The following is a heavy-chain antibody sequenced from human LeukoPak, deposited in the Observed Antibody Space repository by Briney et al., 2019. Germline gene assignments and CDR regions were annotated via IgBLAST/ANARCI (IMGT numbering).Heavy chain of an antibody. CDR3: ASKSSDHGELRFDY. CDR1: GGSTNTYC. J-gene: IGHJ4*02. D-gene: IGHD4-17*01. CDR2: IYYIGST. V-gene: IGHV4-59*01. Sequence: SETLSLTCTISGGSTNTYCWSWIRQPPGKGLEWIGYIYYIGSTNYSPSLKSRATISVDTSKNQFSLKLSSVTAADTAVYYCASKSSDHGELRFDYWGQGALVTVSS.